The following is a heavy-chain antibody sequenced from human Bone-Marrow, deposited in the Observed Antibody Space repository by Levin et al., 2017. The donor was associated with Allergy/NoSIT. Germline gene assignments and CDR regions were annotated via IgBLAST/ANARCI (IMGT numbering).Heavy chain of an antibody. J-gene: IGHJ4*02. CDR2: IYPGDSDT. Sequence: GESLKISCKGSGYSFTSYWIGWVRQMPGKGLEWMGIIYPGDSDTRYSPSFQGQVTISADKSISTAYLQWSSLKASDTAMYYCARQGAGGIAAAGPPYFDYWGQGTLVTVSS. CDR3: ARQGAGGIAAAGPPYFDY. D-gene: IGHD6-13*01. CDR1: GYSFTSYW. V-gene: IGHV5-51*01.